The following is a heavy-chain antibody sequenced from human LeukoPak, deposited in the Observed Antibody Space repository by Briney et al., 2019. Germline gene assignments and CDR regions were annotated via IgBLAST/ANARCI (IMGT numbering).Heavy chain of an antibody. V-gene: IGHV3-7*03. CDR2: IKQDGSEK. Sequence: QTGGSLRLSCVASGFTFSSYWMNWVRQAPGKGLEWVANIKQDGSEKYYVDSVKGRFTISRDNAKNSLYLQMNSLRAEDTAVYYCATPLDYYDSSGYHQGGDWGQGTLVTVSS. D-gene: IGHD3-22*01. CDR3: ATPLDYYDSSGYHQGGD. CDR1: GFTFSSYW. J-gene: IGHJ4*02.